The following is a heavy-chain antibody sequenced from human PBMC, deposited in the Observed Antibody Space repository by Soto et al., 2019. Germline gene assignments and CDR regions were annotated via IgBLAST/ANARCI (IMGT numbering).Heavy chain of an antibody. D-gene: IGHD3-10*01. CDR3: AKDHVLLWFGDRNTIDY. CDR1: WFTFFSYA. Sequence: GGSLRISRATPWFTFFSYALSWVPQAPGEGLEWVSAISGSGGSTYYADSVKGRFTISRDNSKNTLYLQMNSLRAEDTAVYYCAKDHVLLWFGDRNTIDYWGQGTLVTVSS. CDR2: ISGSGGST. V-gene: IGHV3-23*01. J-gene: IGHJ4*02.